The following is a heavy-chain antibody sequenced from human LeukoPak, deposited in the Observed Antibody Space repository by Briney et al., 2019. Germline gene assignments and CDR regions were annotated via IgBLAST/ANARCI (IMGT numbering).Heavy chain of an antibody. Sequence: SVKVSCKASGGTFISYAISWVRQAPGQGLEWMGGIIPIFGTANYAQKFQGRGTITADESTSTAYMELSSLRSEDTAVYYCAREIPDYYDSSGYPYYFDYWGQGTLVTVSS. D-gene: IGHD3-22*01. J-gene: IGHJ4*02. CDR1: GGTFISYA. CDR3: AREIPDYYDSSGYPYYFDY. V-gene: IGHV1-69*13. CDR2: IIPIFGTA.